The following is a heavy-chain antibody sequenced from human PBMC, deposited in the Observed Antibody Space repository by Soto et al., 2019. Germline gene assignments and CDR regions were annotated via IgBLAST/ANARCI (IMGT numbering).Heavy chain of an antibody. CDR3: SRDRLTYCYDSRGYSWFEP. CDR1: GYTFTSYG. CDR2: ISAYTGNT. V-gene: IGHV1-18*01. J-gene: IGHJ5*02. Sequence: SVKVSCKASGYTFTSYGISWVRQAPGQGLEWMGWISAYTGNTNYAQKLQGRVTMTTDPSTSTAYMELRSLRSDDTAVYYCSRDRLTYCYDSRGYSWFEPWGQGALVTVSS. D-gene: IGHD3-22*01.